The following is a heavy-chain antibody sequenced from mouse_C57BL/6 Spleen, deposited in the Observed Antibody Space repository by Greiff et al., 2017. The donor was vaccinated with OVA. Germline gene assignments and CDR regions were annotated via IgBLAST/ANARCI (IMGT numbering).Heavy chain of an antibody. J-gene: IGHJ2*01. CDR3: ARVGLGHY. CDR1: GYAFTGYY. D-gene: IGHD3-1*01. V-gene: IGHV1-42*01. CDR2: INPSTGGT. Sequence: VQLQQSGPELVKPGASVKISCKASGYAFTGYYMNWVKQSPEKSLEWIGEINPSTGGTTYNQKFKAKATLTVDKSSSTAYMQLKSLTSKDSAVYDCARVGLGHYWGQGTTLTVSS.